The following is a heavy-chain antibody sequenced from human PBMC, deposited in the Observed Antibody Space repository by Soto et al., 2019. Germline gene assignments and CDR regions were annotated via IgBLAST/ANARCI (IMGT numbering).Heavy chain of an antibody. V-gene: IGHV1-69*13. CDR2: IIPIFGTA. Sequence: GASVKVSCKASGGTFSSYAISWVRQAPGQGLEWMGGIIPIFGTANYAQKFQGRVTITADESTSTAYMELSSLRSEDTAVYYCAKSPAYSYGPNDAFDIWGQGTMVTVSS. CDR3: AKSPAYSYGPNDAFDI. CDR1: GGTFSSYA. D-gene: IGHD5-18*01. J-gene: IGHJ3*02.